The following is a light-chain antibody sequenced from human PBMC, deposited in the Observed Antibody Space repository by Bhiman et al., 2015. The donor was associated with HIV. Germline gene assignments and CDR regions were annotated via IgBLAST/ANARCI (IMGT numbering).Light chain of an antibody. CDR3: QAWDSRTLFL. CDR2: KDS. J-gene: IGLJ1*01. V-gene: IGLV3-25*03. Sequence: SYELTQPPSVSVSPGQTARITCSGDALPKQYAYWYQQKPGQAPVLVIYKDSERPSGIPERISGSSSGTTVTLTISGVQAEDEADYYCQAWDSRTLFLFGPGTKVTVL. CDR1: ALPKQY.